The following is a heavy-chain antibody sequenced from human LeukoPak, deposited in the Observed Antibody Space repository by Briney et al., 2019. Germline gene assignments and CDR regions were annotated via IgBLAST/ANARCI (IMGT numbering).Heavy chain of an antibody. Sequence: GESLKISCKGSGYSFTSYWIGWVRQMPGKGLEWMGIIYPGDSDTRYSPSFQGQVTISADKSISTAYLQWSSLKASDTAIYYCARRYCSSTGCYYFDYWGQGTLVTVSS. V-gene: IGHV5-51*01. CDR3: ARRYCSSTGCYYFDY. D-gene: IGHD2-2*01. J-gene: IGHJ4*02. CDR1: GYSFTSYW. CDR2: IYPGDSDT.